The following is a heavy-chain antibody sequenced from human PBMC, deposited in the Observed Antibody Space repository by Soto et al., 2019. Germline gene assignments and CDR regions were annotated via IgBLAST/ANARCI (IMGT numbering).Heavy chain of an antibody. J-gene: IGHJ5*02. V-gene: IGHV1-69*01. CDR3: ARVTSMVRGVIDTWFDP. Sequence: QVPLVQSGAEVKKPGSSVTVSCKASGGTFSSYAIHWVRQAPGQGLEWMGGIIPMYGPAKYAQRFQGRVTITADESTTTVYMDLTSLPSQDTAVYYCARVTSMVRGVIDTWFDPGGHGNLVTVSS. D-gene: IGHD3-10*01. CDR2: IIPMYGPA. CDR1: GGTFSSYA.